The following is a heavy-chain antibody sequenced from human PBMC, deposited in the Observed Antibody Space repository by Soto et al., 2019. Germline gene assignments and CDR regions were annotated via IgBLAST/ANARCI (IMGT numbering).Heavy chain of an antibody. J-gene: IGHJ6*02. Sequence: GGSLRLSCAASGFTFSSYWMHWVRQAPGKGLVWVSRINSDGSRTSYAESVKVRVTISRDNAKNTLYLQMNSLRAEDTAVYYCARGGGGDSYYYYGMDVWGQGTPVTVSS. CDR1: GFTFSSYW. CDR3: ARGGGGDSYYYYGMDV. V-gene: IGHV3-74*01. CDR2: INSDGSRT. D-gene: IGHD1-26*01.